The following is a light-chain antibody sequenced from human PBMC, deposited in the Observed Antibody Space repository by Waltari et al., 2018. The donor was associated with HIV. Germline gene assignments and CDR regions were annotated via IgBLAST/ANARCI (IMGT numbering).Light chain of an antibody. V-gene: IGKV4-1*01. CDR3: QQYYSTPRT. Sequence: DIVMTQSPDSLAVSLVEMATINCKSSQSVLYSSNNQNYLAWYQQKPGQPPKLLIYWASTRETGVPDRFSGSGSGTDFTLTISSLQAEDVTVYYCQQYYSTPRTFGQRTKLEIK. CDR1: QSVLYSSNNQNY. J-gene: IGKJ2*01. CDR2: WAS.